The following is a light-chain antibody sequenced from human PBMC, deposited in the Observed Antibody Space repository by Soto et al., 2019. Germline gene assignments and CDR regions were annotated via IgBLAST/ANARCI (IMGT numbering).Light chain of an antibody. J-gene: IGKJ5*01. CDR3: QQYSTSPT. Sequence: EILMTQSPATLSVSPGERATLSCRASQSVDSNLAWYQQKPGQDPRLLIYGESTRATGISARFSGSGSGTDSTLTISRLEPEDFAVYYCQQYSTSPTFGQGTRLENK. CDR2: GES. CDR1: QSVDSN. V-gene: IGKV3-15*01.